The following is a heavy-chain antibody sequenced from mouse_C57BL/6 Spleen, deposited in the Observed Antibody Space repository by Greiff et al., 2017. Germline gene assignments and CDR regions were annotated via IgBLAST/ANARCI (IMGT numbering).Heavy chain of an antibody. CDR1: GYTFTSYD. J-gene: IGHJ2*01. CDR3: ANKIYYYGSSYVGSY. V-gene: IGHV1-85*01. D-gene: IGHD1-1*01. Sequence: VQLQQSGPELVKPGASVKLSCKASGYTFTSYDINWVKQRPGQGLEWIGWIYPRGGSTKYNEKFKGKATLTVDTASSTAYMELHSLTSEDPAVYCCANKIYYYGSSYVGSYWGQSTTLTVSS. CDR2: IYPRGGST.